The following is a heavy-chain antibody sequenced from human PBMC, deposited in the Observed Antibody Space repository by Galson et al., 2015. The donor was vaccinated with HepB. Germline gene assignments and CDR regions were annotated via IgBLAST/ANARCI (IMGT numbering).Heavy chain of an antibody. J-gene: IGHJ4*02. CDR2: ITNSGGST. Sequence: SLRLSCAASGFTFSSYTMTWVRQAPGKGLEWVSSITNSGGSTYYADSVKGRFTISRDNSKNTLYLQMNNLRAEDTAIYYCAYRTGFDYWGQGTLVTVSS. V-gene: IGHV3-23*01. D-gene: IGHD1-1*01. CDR1: GFTFSSYT. CDR3: AYRTGFDY.